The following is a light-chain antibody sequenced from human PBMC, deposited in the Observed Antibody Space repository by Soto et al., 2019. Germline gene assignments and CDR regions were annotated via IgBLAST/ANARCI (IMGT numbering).Light chain of an antibody. CDR3: SSYTSSATRV. CDR1: SSDIGGYNY. Sequence: QSALTQPASVSGSPGQSITISCTGTSSDIGGYNYVSWYQQHPGKAPKLIIYEVSDRPSGISNRFSGSKSGNTASLTISGLQADDEDDYYCSSYTSSATRVFGGGTKLTVL. J-gene: IGLJ3*02. CDR2: EVS. V-gene: IGLV2-14*01.